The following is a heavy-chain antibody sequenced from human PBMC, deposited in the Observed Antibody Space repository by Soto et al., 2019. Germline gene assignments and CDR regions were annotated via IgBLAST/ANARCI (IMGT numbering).Heavy chain of an antibody. Sequence: GGSLRLSCAASGFTFSSYSMNWVRQAPGKGLEWVSYISSSSSSIYYADSVKGRFTISRDNAKKSLYLQMNSLRAEDTAVYYCTGYCSSTSCHPLYWGQGTPVTVSS. CDR2: ISSSSSSI. D-gene: IGHD2-2*01. CDR3: TGYCSSTSCHPLY. CDR1: GFTFSSYS. V-gene: IGHV3-48*01. J-gene: IGHJ4*02.